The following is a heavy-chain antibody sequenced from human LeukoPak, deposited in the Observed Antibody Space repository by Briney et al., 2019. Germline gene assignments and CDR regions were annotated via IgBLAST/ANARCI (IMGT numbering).Heavy chain of an antibody. V-gene: IGHV5-51*01. CDR3: AKLRARAYVDF. J-gene: IGHJ4*02. Sequence: GESLKISCKGSGYSFAGYWIGWVRQMPGKGLEWMGIIYPGGSDAAYSPSFQGQVTISADKSISTAFLQWSSLKASDTAMYYCAKLRARAYVDFWGQGTLVTVSS. CDR2: IYPGGSDA. D-gene: IGHD3-3*01. CDR1: GYSFAGYW.